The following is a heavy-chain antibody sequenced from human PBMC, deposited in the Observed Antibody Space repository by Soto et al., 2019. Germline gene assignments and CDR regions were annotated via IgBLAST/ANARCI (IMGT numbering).Heavy chain of an antibody. CDR1: GFTFSSYA. CDR3: AKDTWVVVPAAMGY. V-gene: IGHV3-23*01. CDR2: ISGSGGST. J-gene: IGHJ4*02. D-gene: IGHD2-2*01. Sequence: GGSLRLSCAASGFTFSSYAMSWVRQAPGKGLEWVSAISGSGGSTYYVDSVKGRFTISRDNSKNTLYLQMNSLRAEDTAVYYCAKDTWVVVPAAMGYWGQGTLVTVSS.